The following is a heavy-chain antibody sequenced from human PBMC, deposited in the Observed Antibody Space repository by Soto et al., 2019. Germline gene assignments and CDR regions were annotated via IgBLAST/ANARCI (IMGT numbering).Heavy chain of an antibody. CDR2: ISTYSGDT. Sequence: QVPLVQSGVEVKTPGASVKVSCQASGYTFFTYDISWVRQAPGQGREWMGWISTYSGDTKYAQKFQGRVTMTTDTSTTTAYLELRSLRSDDTAVYYCARHHGPTTSENGFDPWGQGTLVTVSS. D-gene: IGHD5-12*01. CDR3: ARHHGPTTSENGFDP. J-gene: IGHJ5*02. CDR1: GYTFFTYD. V-gene: IGHV1-18*01.